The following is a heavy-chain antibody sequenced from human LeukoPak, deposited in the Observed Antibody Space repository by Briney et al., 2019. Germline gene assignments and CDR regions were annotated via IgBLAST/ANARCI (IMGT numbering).Heavy chain of an antibody. J-gene: IGHJ3*02. V-gene: IGHV3-30-3*01. CDR3: ARGRYSGQNPDDAFDI. D-gene: IGHD1-26*01. CDR2: ISYDGSNE. CDR1: GLTFRSHA. Sequence: QPGGSLRLSCAASGLTFRSHAMHWARQASGKGLEWVAVISYDGSNEDYADSVKGRFTISRDNSKNTLYLQMNSLRLEDRAVYYCARGRYSGQNPDDAFDIWGQGTMVTVSS.